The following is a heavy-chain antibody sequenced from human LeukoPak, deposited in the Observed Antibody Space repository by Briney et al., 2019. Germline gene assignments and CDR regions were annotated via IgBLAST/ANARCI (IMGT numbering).Heavy chain of an antibody. J-gene: IGHJ3*02. V-gene: IGHV4-59*08. CDR2: IYYSGST. CDR1: GGSISSYY. CDR3: ARRNDFGI. Sequence: SETLSLTCTVSGGSISSYYWNWIRQPPGKGLEWIGYIYYSGSTNYNPSLKSRVTISIDTSKNQFSLKLTSVTAADTAVYYCARRNDFGIWGQGTMVTVSS.